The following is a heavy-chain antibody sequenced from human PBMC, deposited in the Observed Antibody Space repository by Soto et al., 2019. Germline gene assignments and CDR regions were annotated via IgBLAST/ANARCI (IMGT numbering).Heavy chain of an antibody. V-gene: IGHV1-18*01. J-gene: IGHJ4*02. CDR1: GYTFTIYG. CDR2: ISAYNGNT. CDR3: ARDPGYSGYADY. Sequence: ASVKGSCKASGYTFTIYGSSCVRQAPGQGLEWMGWISAYNGNTNYAQKLQGRVTMTTDTSTSTAYMELRSLRSDDTAVYYCARDPGYSGYADYWGQGTLVTVSS. D-gene: IGHD5-12*01.